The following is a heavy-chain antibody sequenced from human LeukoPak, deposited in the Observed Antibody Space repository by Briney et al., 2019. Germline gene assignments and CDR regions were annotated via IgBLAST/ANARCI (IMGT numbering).Heavy chain of an antibody. Sequence: SETLSLTCTVSGGSINNGGYYWSWIRQHPGKGLEWIGYIYYSGSSYYNPSLRSRVTISVDTSKNHFSLKLSSVTAADTAVYYCARHPWRKDAFDIWGQGTMVTVSS. CDR3: ARHPWRKDAFDI. CDR2: IYYSGSS. J-gene: IGHJ3*02. V-gene: IGHV4-31*03. CDR1: GGSINNGGYY.